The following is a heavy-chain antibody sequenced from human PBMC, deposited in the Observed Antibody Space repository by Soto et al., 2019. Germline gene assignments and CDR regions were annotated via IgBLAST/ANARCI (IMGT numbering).Heavy chain of an antibody. CDR3: AREHYDQTSHKRNQTLGNWFDP. Sequence: PSETLSLTCTVSGGSISSGDYYWSWIRQPPGKGLEWIGYIYYSGSTYYNPSLKSRVTISVDTSKNQFSLKLSSVTAADTAVYYCAREHYDQTSHKRNQTLGNWFDPWGQGTLVTVSS. V-gene: IGHV4-30-4*01. J-gene: IGHJ5*02. CDR2: IYYSGST. CDR1: GGSISSGDYY. D-gene: IGHD3-22*01.